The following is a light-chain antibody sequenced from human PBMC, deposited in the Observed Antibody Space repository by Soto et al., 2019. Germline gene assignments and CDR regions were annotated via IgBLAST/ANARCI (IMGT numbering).Light chain of an antibody. V-gene: IGKV3-11*01. CDR1: QSVSSY. CDR3: QQRSNWPIT. J-gene: IGKJ5*01. Sequence: EIVLTQSPATLSLSPWARATLSCRASQSVSSYLAWYQQKPGQAPRLLIYDASNRATGIPARFSGSGSGTDFTLTISSLEPEDFAVYYCQQRSNWPITFGQGTRLEIK. CDR2: DAS.